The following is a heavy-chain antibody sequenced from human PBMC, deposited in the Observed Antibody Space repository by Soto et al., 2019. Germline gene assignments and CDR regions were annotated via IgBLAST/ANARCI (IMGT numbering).Heavy chain of an antibody. CDR3: ARELGASTVTSAFDI. V-gene: IGHV4-38-2*02. D-gene: IGHD4-17*01. CDR1: GYSISSGYY. Sequence: SETLSLTCAVSGYSISSGYYWGWIRQPPGKGLEWIGSIYHSGCTYYNPSLKSRVTISVDTSKNQFSLKLSSVTAADTAVYYCARELGASTVTSAFDIWGQGTMVTVSS. CDR2: IYHSGCT. J-gene: IGHJ3*02.